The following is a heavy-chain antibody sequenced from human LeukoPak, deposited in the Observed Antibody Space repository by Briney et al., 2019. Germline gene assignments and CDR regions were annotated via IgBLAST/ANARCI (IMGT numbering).Heavy chain of an antibody. V-gene: IGHV3-7*01. J-gene: IGHJ5*02. Sequence: GGSLRLSCAASGFTLSRYRISWLRQAPGKGLGWVANINQDGSERHYADSVEGRFVISRDNDKNSLSLQMNSPGVEDTAVYYCARADTYSWYGSWGQGTLVTVSS. D-gene: IGHD5-12*01. CDR1: GFTLSRYR. CDR3: ARADTYSWYGS. CDR2: INQDGSER.